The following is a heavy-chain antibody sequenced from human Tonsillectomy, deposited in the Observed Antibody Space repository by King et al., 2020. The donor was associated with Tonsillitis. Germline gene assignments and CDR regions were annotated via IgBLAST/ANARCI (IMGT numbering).Heavy chain of an antibody. Sequence: VQLVESGAEVKKPGESLKISCQGSGYSFTSYWIGWVRQLPGKGLEWMGNIYPGDSTARYSPSFQGQVIISGDKSISTAYLQWSSLKASDSAMYYCTRLRGLGSYPSGNYSYGSDASGHGTTVTVSS. CDR3: TRLRGLGSYPSGNYSYGSDA. J-gene: IGHJ6*02. CDR2: IYPGDSTA. D-gene: IGHD3-10*01. V-gene: IGHV5-51*01. CDR1: GYSFTSYW.